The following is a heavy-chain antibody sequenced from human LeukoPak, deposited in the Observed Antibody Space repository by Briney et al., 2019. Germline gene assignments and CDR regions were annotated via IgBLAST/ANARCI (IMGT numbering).Heavy chain of an antibody. CDR3: ANIDYSNYHNWFDP. D-gene: IGHD4-11*01. J-gene: IGHJ5*02. V-gene: IGHV1-69*01. CDR1: GGTFSSYA. CDR2: IIPIFGTA. Sequence: GSSVKVSCKASGGTFSSYAISWVRQAPGQGLEWMGGIIPIFGTANYAQKFQGRVTITADESTSTAYMELSSLRSEDTAVYYCANIDYSNYHNWFDPWGQGTLVTVSS.